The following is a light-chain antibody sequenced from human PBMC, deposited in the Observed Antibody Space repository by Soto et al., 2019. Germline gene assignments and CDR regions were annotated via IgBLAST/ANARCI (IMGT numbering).Light chain of an antibody. Sequence: QSVLTQPASVSGSPGQSITISCTGTSSDVGSYNLVSWYQQHPGKAPKLMIYEGSKRSSGVSNRFSGSKSGNTASLTISGLQHEEEADHSCCSYDGSSTYVFGTGTKVTV. V-gene: IGLV2-23*01. CDR2: EGS. J-gene: IGLJ1*01. CDR1: SSDVGSYNL. CDR3: CSYDGSSTYV.